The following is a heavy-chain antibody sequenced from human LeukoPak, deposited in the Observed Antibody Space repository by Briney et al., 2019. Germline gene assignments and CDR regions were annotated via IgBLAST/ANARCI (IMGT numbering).Heavy chain of an antibody. Sequence: GASVKVSCKASGYTFTSYGISWVRQAPGQGLEWMGWISAYNGNTNYAQKLQGRVTMTTDTSTSTAYMELRSLRSDDTAVYYCARKRSRITGTTGFDYWGQGTLVTVSS. CDR3: ARKRSRITGTTGFDY. J-gene: IGHJ4*02. CDR1: GYTFTSYG. V-gene: IGHV1-18*01. D-gene: IGHD1-7*01. CDR2: ISAYNGNT.